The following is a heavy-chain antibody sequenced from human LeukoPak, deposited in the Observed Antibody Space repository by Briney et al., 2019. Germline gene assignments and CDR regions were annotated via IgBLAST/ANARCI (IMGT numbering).Heavy chain of an antibody. Sequence: GGSLRLSCAASGFTFSSYGMHWVRQAPGKGLEWVAFIRYDGSSKFYADSVKARFTISRDNSKNTLHLQMNSLRAEDTAVYYCAKGPLIEVAGTTWDYWGRGTLVTVSS. D-gene: IGHD6-19*01. V-gene: IGHV3-30*02. CDR2: IRYDGSSK. CDR3: AKGPLIEVAGTTWDY. J-gene: IGHJ4*02. CDR1: GFTFSSYG.